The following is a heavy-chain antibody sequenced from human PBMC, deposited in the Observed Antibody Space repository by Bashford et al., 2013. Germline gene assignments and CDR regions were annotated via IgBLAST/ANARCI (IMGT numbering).Heavy chain of an antibody. CDR1: DSPLMGYT. D-gene: IGHD4-17*01. CDR2: ISGDGTRT. J-gene: IGHJ4*02. Sequence: GGSPETLLVQPLDSPLMGYTMHWVRQAPGKGLEWVSLISGDGTRTYYADSVKGRFTISRDNNKNSLYLQMNSLRTEDTALYYCAKDMHYGDYALHYWGQGTLVTVSS. V-gene: IGHV3-43*01. CDR3: AKDMHYGDYALHY.